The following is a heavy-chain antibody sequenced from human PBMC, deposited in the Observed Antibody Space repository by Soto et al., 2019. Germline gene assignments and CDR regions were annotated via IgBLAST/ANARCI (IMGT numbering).Heavy chain of an antibody. J-gene: IGHJ3*02. V-gene: IGHV1-18*01. CDR1: GYTFTSYG. Sequence: ASVKVSCKASGYTFTSYGISWVRQAPGQGLEWMGWISAYNGNTNYAQKLQGRVTMTTDTSTSTAYMELRSLRSDDTAVYYCAAVVEPHDAFDIWGQGTMVTVSS. CDR3: AAVVEPHDAFDI. CDR2: ISAYNGNT.